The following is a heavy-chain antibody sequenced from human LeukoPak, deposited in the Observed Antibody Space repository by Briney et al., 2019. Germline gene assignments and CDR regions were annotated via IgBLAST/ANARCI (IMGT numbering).Heavy chain of an antibody. CDR3: ARALNGFDI. J-gene: IGHJ3*02. Sequence: GGSLRLSCVVSGFNFDNFAMHWVRQPLGKGLEWVAVISHDGRTKYYADSMKGRITISRDNSKNTLYLQMNSLRAEDTAVYYCARALNGFDIWGPGTLVTVSS. V-gene: IGHV3-30*14. CDR1: GFNFDNFA. CDR2: ISHDGRTK.